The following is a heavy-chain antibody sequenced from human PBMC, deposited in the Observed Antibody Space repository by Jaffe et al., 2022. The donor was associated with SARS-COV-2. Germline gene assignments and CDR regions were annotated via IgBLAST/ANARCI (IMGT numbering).Heavy chain of an antibody. CDR3: AKMGYCTNGVCLASGAFDI. CDR1: GFTFSSYA. Sequence: EVQLLESGGGLVQPGGSLRLSCAASGFTFSSYAMSWVRQAPGKGLEWVSAISGSGGSTYYADSVKGRFTISRDNSKNTLYLQMNSLRAEDTAVYYCAKMGYCTNGVCLASGAFDIWGQGTMVTVSS. CDR2: ISGSGGST. D-gene: IGHD2-8*01. J-gene: IGHJ3*02. V-gene: IGHV3-23*01.